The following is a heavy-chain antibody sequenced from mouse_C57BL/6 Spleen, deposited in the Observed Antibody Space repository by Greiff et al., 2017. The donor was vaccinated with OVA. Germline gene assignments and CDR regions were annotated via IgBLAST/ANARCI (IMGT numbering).Heavy chain of an antibody. CDR1: GFTFSDYG. D-gene: IGHD1-1*01. V-gene: IGHV5-17*01. CDR3: ARYRLLRDYAMDY. J-gene: IGHJ4*01. Sequence: EVKLVESGGGLVKPGGSLKLSCAASGFTFSDYGMHWVRQAPEKGLEWVAYISSGSSTIYYADTVKGRFTISRDNAKNTLLLQMTSLRSEDTAMYYCARYRLLRDYAMDYWGQGTSVTVSS. CDR2: ISSGSSTI.